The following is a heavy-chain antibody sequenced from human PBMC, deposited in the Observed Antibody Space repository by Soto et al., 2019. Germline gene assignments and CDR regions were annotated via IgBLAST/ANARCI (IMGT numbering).Heavy chain of an antibody. V-gene: IGHV3-21*01. Sequence: GGSLRLSCAASGFTFSSYSMNWVRQAPGKGLEWVSSISSSSSYIYYADSVKGRFTISRDYAKNSLYLQMNSLRAEDTAVYYCARAYDILTTYYKEGFFDYWGQGTLVTVSS. D-gene: IGHD3-9*01. CDR2: ISSSSSYI. CDR3: ARAYDILTTYYKEGFFDY. CDR1: GFTFSSYS. J-gene: IGHJ4*02.